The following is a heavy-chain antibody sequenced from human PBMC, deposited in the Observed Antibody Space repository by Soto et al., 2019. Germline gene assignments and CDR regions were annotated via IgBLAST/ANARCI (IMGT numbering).Heavy chain of an antibody. V-gene: IGHV3-21*01. CDR1: GFTFSSYS. CDR3: ARNCGGDCYDSDAFDI. J-gene: IGHJ3*02. CDR2: ISSSSSYI. Sequence: VRLSCAASGFTFSSYSMNWVRQAPGKGLEWVSSISSSSSYIYYADSVKGRFTISRDNAKNSLYLQMNSLRAEDTAVYYCARNCGGDCYDSDAFDIWGQGTMVTVSS. D-gene: IGHD2-21*02.